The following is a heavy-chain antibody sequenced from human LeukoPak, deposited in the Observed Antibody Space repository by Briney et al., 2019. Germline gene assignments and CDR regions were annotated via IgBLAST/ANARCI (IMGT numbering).Heavy chain of an antibody. CDR1: GYTLTELS. CDR2: IIPIFGTA. J-gene: IGHJ3*02. Sequence: SLEVSCKVSGYTLTELSMHWVRQAPGQGLEWMGGIIPIFGTANYAQKFQGRVTITADKSTSTAYMELSSLRSEDTAVYYCARVQAGYYAFDIWGQGTMVTVSS. V-gene: IGHV1-69*06. CDR3: ARVQAGYYAFDI. D-gene: IGHD3-9*01.